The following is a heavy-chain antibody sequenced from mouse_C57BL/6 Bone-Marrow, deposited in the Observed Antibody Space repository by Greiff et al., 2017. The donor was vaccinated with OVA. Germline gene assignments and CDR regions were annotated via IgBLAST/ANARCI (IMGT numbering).Heavy chain of an antibody. V-gene: IGHV1-19*01. D-gene: IGHD4-1*01. CDR2: INPYNGGT. CDR3: ASPLTAYAMDY. Sequence: EVQLQQSGPVLVKPGASVKMSCKASGYTFTDYYMNWVKQSHGKSLEWIGVINPYNGGTSYNQKFKGKATLTVDKSSSTAYMELNSLTSEDSAVYYCASPLTAYAMDYWGQGTSVTVSS. CDR1: GYTFTDYY. J-gene: IGHJ4*01.